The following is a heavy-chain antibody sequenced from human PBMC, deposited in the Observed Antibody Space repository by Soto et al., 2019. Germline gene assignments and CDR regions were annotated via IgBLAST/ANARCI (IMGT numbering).Heavy chain of an antibody. CDR2: ISAYNGNT. CDR3: ARRTGRELSQSHYYYYYMDV. CDR1: GYTFTSYG. V-gene: IGHV1-18*01. J-gene: IGHJ6*03. Sequence: ASVKVSCKASGYTFTSYGISWVRQAPGQGLEWMGWISAYNGNTNYAQKLQGRVTMTTDTSTSTAYMELRSLRSDDTAVYYCARRTGRELSQSHYYYYYMDVWGKGTTVTVSS. D-gene: IGHD3-16*02.